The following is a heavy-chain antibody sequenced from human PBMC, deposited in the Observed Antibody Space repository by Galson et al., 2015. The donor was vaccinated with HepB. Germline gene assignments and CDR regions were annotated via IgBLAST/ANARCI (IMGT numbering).Heavy chain of an antibody. Sequence: SLRLSCAASGFTFSSYWMHWVRQAPGKGLVWVSRINSDGSSTSYADSVKGRFTISRDNAKNTLYLQMNSLRAEDTAVYYCARDRSIGYYGPRPAGKRDNWFDPWGQGTLVTVSS. CDR3: ARDRSIGYYGPRPAGKRDNWFDP. CDR2: INSDGSST. D-gene: IGHD3-10*01. CDR1: GFTFSSYW. J-gene: IGHJ5*02. V-gene: IGHV3-74*01.